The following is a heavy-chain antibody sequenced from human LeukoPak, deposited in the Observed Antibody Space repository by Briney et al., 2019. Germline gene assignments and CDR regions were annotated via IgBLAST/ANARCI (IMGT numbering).Heavy chain of an antibody. CDR3: ASVYSSSGSGDY. V-gene: IGHV1-2*06. CDR2: INPNSGGT. D-gene: IGHD6-13*01. J-gene: IGHJ4*02. Sequence: ASVKVSCMASGYTFTGYYMHWVRQAPGQGLEWMGRINPNSGGTNYAQRFQGRVTMTRDTSISTAYMELSRLRSDDTAVYYCASVYSSSGSGDYWGQGTLVTVSS. CDR1: GYTFTGYY.